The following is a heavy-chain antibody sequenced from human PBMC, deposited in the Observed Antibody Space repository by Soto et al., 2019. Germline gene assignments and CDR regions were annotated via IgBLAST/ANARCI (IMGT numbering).Heavy chain of an antibody. CDR2: IYPGNFDT. CDR3: ARSSRDGFNYFDY. D-gene: IGHD2-2*01. V-gene: IGHV5-51*01. Sequence: GESLKISCKGSGYSFTSYWSGWVRPIPGKGLAWMGMIYPGNFDTRYSPSFQGQGTIAADKSISPACLQWSSLTASDTAMYYCARSSRDGFNYFDYWGQGTLVTVSS. CDR1: GYSFTSYW. J-gene: IGHJ4*02.